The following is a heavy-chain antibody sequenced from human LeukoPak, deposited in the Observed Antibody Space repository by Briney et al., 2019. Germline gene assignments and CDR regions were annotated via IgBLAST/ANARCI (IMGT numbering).Heavy chain of an antibody. CDR2: INHSGST. V-gene: IGHV4-34*01. Sequence: SETLSLTCAVSGGSFSGYYWSWIRQPPGKGLEWIGEINHSGSTNYNPSLKSRVTISVDTSKNQFSLKLSSVTAADTAVYYCARVSAAATFNYYYYYGMDVWGQGTTVTVSS. CDR3: ARVSAAATFNYYYYYGMDV. J-gene: IGHJ6*02. CDR1: GGSFSGYY. D-gene: IGHD2-2*01.